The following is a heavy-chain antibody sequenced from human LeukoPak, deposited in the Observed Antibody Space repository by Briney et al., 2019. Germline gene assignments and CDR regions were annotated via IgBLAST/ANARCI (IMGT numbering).Heavy chain of an antibody. CDR3: AREGGFYRPLDY. V-gene: IGHV4-59*12. Sequence: SETLSLTCTVSGGSISSYYWSWIRQPPGKGLEWIGYIFYSGSTNYNPSLKSRLTMSVDLSENHISLKLTSVTAADTAVYYCAREGGFYRPLDYSGQGTLVTVSS. CDR2: IFYSGST. D-gene: IGHD3-3*01. J-gene: IGHJ4*02. CDR1: GGSISSYY.